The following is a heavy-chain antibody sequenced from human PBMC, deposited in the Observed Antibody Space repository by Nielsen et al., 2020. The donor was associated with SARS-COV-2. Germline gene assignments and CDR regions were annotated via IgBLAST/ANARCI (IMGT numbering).Heavy chain of an antibody. J-gene: IGHJ6*02. CDR3: ARGSSSWTQYKYGMDV. V-gene: IGHV3-20*01. Sequence: GGSLRLSCAASGFTFDDYGRGCVRQPPGNGLEWVSGINWNGGSTGYADSVKGRFTISRDNAKNSLYLQMNSLRAEDTALYHCARGSSSWTQYKYGMDVWGQGTTVTVSS. CDR2: INWNGGST. D-gene: IGHD6-13*01. CDR1: GFTFDDYG.